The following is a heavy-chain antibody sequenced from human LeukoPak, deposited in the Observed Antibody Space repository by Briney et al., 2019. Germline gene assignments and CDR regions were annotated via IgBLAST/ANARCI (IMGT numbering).Heavy chain of an antibody. CDR2: ISAYSLNT. CDR1: GYTFTSYG. D-gene: IGHD3-10*01. J-gene: IGHJ6*03. CDR3: ARDCRDGSGSQYYYYYYMDV. Sequence: ASVKVSCKASGYTFTSYGISWVRQAPGQGLEWMGWISAYSLNTNYAQNFQGRVTMTTDTSTSTAYMELRSLRSDDTAVYYCARDCRDGSGSQYYYYYYMDVWGKGTTVTISS. V-gene: IGHV1-18*01.